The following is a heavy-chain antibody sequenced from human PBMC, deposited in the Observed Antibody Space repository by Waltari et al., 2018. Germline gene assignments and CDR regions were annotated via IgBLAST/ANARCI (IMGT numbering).Heavy chain of an antibody. CDR1: GYTFTGYY. J-gene: IGHJ4*02. CDR3: ARGGGVEMAPGH. Sequence: QVQLVQSGAEVKKPGASVKVSCKASGYTFTGYYMRWVRQAPGQGLAWMGWINPNSGGTNYAQKFQGRVTRTRDTSISTAYMVLSGRRADDTAVYYCARGGGVEMAPGHWGQGTLVTVSS. CDR2: INPNSGGT. V-gene: IGHV1-2*02. D-gene: IGHD2-8*01.